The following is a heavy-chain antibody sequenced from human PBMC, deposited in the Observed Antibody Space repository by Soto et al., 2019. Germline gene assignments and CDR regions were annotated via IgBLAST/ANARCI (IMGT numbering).Heavy chain of an antibody. CDR1: GGSISSGGYS. CDR2: IYHSGST. Sequence: QLQLQESGSGLVKPSQTLSLTCAVSGGSISSGGYSWSWIRQPPGKGLEWIGYIYHSGSTYYNPSLKSRVTISVDRSKNQFYLKLSSVTAADTAVYYCARGALIYDFSVFDPWGQGTLVTVSS. J-gene: IGHJ5*02. CDR3: ARGALIYDFSVFDP. D-gene: IGHD3-3*01. V-gene: IGHV4-30-2*01.